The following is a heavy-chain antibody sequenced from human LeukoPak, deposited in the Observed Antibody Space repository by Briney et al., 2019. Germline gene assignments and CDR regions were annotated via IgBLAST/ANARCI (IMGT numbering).Heavy chain of an antibody. V-gene: IGHV1-18*04. J-gene: IGHJ4*02. CDR3: ASVAAAVPQAYFDY. Sequence: ASVQVSCKASGYTFTGYYMHWVRQAPGQGLEWMGWISAYNGNTNYAQKLQGRVTMTTDTSTSTAYMELRSLRSDDTAVYYCASVAAAVPQAYFDYWGQGTLVTVSS. D-gene: IGHD6-13*01. CDR2: ISAYNGNT. CDR1: GYTFTGYY.